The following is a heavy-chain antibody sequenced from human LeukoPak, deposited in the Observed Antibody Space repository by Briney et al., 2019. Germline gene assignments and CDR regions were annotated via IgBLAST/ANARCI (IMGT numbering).Heavy chain of an antibody. Sequence: AGGSLRLSCAASGFTFSSYGMNWVRQAPGKGLEWVSSISSSSSYIYYADSVKGRFTISRDNAKNSLYLQMNSLRAEDTAVYYCARVSSGWYLFDYWGQGTLVTVSS. CDR1: GFTFSSYG. V-gene: IGHV3-21*01. D-gene: IGHD6-19*01. CDR3: ARVSSGWYLFDY. J-gene: IGHJ4*02. CDR2: ISSSSSYI.